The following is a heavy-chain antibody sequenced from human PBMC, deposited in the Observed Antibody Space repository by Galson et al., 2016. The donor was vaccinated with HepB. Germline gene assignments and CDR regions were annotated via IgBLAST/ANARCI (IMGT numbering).Heavy chain of an antibody. CDR1: GYSISSGYY. V-gene: IGHV4-38-2*01. CDR3: ARVSNDYVWGSYRPYFDY. J-gene: IGHJ4*01. Sequence: LSLTCAVSGYSISSGYYWGWTRQPPGKGLEWIGSIYHSGSTYYNPSLKSRVTISVDTSKNQFSLKLSSVTAADTAVYYCARVSNDYVWGSYRPYFDYWGRGTLVTVPS. CDR2: IYHSGST. D-gene: IGHD3-16*02.